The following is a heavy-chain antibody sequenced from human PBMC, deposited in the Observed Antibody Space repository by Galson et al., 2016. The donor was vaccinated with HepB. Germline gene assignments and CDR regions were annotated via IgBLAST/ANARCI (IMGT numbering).Heavy chain of an antibody. J-gene: IGHJ5*02. CDR1: GYDFYGWW. V-gene: IGHV5-51*01. Sequence: QSGAEVKEPGESLRISCKASGYDFYGWWIAWVRQMPGAGLEWIGIIYPDDSTTTYRPPFQGQITISADMSITTPYLQWNRLKASDTAIYFCARFAAPTFSANWFDPWGQGTLITVSS. CDR3: ARFAAPTFSANWFDP. CDR2: IYPDDSTT.